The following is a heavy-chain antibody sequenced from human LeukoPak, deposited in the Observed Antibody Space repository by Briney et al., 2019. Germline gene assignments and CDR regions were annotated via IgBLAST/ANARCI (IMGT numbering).Heavy chain of an antibody. V-gene: IGHV1-2*02. D-gene: IGHD2-2*01. CDR3: ARIRYCGGISCYYIDY. Sequence: ASVKVSCKASEYTFTGYYIHWVRQAPGQVLEWMGWIDPNTGDSNYVQKFQGRVTMTRDTSISTAYMELSRLRSDDTAFYYCARIRYCGGISCYYIDYWGQGTLVTVSA. CDR2: IDPNTGDS. J-gene: IGHJ4*02. CDR1: EYTFTGYY.